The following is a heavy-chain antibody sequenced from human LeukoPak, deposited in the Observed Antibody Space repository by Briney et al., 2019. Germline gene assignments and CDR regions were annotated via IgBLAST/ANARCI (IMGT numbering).Heavy chain of an antibody. D-gene: IGHD5-18*01. CDR1: GYTFTKYG. J-gene: IGHJ4*02. CDR3: AREPTAMIL. Sequence: ASVKVSCKASGYTFTKYGISWVRQAPGQGLEWMGWISGYNSNVNYAQKFQGRVTMTTDTSTRTAYMELRSLRSDDTAVYYCAREPTAMILWGQGTLVTVSS. CDR2: ISGYNSNV. V-gene: IGHV1-18*01.